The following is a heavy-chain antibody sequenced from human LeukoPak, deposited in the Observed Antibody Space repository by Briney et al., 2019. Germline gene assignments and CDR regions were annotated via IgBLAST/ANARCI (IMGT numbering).Heavy chain of an antibody. CDR1: GYTFTSYD. Sequence: GASVKVSCKASGYTFTSYDINWVRQATGQGLEWMGWMNPNSGNTGYAQKFQGRVTITRNTSISTAYMELSSLRSEDTAAYYCARSLGVYALDVWGKGTTVTVSS. J-gene: IGHJ6*04. V-gene: IGHV1-8*03. CDR3: ARSLGVYALDV. D-gene: IGHD6-13*01. CDR2: MNPNSGNT.